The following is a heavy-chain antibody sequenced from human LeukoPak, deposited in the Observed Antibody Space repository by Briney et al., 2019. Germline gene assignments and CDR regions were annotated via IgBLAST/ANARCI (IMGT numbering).Heavy chain of an antibody. CDR3: ARDSYSYGYGGFDY. J-gene: IGHJ4*02. CDR2: IYSTGNT. Sequence: SETLSLTCTVSGVSISSGDRYWSWIRQPPGKGLEWIGYIYSTGNTYYNPSLKSRVIISVDTSKNQFSLELNSVTAADTAVYYCARDSYSYGYGGFDYWGQGILVTVSS. CDR1: GVSISSGDRY. D-gene: IGHD5-18*01. V-gene: IGHV4-30-4*01.